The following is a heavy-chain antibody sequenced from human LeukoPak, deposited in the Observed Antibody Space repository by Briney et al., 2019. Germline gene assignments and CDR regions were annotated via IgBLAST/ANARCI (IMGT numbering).Heavy chain of an antibody. D-gene: IGHD2-8*01. V-gene: IGHV4-39*06. CDR3: AKSNGNGLVDS. Sequence: PSETLSLTCTVSGGSISTSNCYWGWMRQPPGKGLEWNGNSFYSGSTYYTPYRKIRVTISLDKSRHQFNLNLITAPATDTPCYYYAKSNGNGLVDSWGQGAMVTVPS. J-gene: IGHJ3*01. CDR2: SFYSGST. CDR1: GGSISTSNCY.